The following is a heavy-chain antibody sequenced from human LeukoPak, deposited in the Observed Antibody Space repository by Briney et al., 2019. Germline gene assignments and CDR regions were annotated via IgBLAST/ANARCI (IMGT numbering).Heavy chain of an antibody. V-gene: IGHV1-2*02. Sequence: ASVNVSCKASGYTFTGYYMHWVRQAPGQGLEWMGWIDAKSGGTKYAQRFQGRVTMTRDTSINTGYMELSSLTSDDTAVYYCARWRGYSSGWSGPFDDWGQGTLVTVSS. CDR1: GYTFTGYY. CDR3: ARWRGYSSGWSGPFDD. D-gene: IGHD6-13*01. J-gene: IGHJ4*02. CDR2: IDAKSGGT.